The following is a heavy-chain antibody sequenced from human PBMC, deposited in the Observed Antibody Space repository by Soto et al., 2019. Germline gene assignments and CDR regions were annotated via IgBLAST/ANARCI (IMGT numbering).Heavy chain of an antibody. D-gene: IGHD4-17*01. Sequence: QVQLQESGPGLVKPSETLSLTCTVSGGSISSYYWSWIRQPPGKGLEWIGYIYYSGSTNYNPSLKSRVTIAVDTSKNQFSLKLSSVTAADTAVYYCARGLYGDYSYYYYYYMDVWGKGTTVTVSS. CDR1: GGSISSYY. CDR2: IYYSGST. V-gene: IGHV4-59*01. J-gene: IGHJ6*03. CDR3: ARGLYGDYSYYYYYYMDV.